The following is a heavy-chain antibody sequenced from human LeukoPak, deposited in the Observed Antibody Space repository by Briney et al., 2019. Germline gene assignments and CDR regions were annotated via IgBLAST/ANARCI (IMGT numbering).Heavy chain of an antibody. J-gene: IGHJ4*02. D-gene: IGHD6-6*01. CDR1: GFFFRSHA. CDR3: AREFGWLGRQLVRYFDY. Sequence: QPGGSLRLSCAASGFFFRSHALHWVRQALGKGLEWVSYISSSSSTIYYADSVKGRFTISRDNAKNSLYLQMNSLRAEDTAVYYCAREFGWLGRQLVRYFDYWGQGTLVTVSS. CDR2: ISSSSSTI. V-gene: IGHV3-48*01.